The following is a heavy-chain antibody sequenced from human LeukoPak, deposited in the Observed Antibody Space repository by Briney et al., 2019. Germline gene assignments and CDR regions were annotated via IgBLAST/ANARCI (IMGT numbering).Heavy chain of an antibody. CDR2: IYYSGST. Sequence: SETLSLTCSVSGSSISSYYWSWIRQPPGKGLEWIGYIYYSGSTNYNPSLKSRVTISVDTSKKQFSLKLSSVTAADTAVYYCARVLRYCSGGNCYSGGLGYMDVWGKGTTVTISS. D-gene: IGHD2-15*01. CDR3: ARVLRYCSGGNCYSGGLGYMDV. V-gene: IGHV4-59*01. J-gene: IGHJ6*03. CDR1: GSSISSYY.